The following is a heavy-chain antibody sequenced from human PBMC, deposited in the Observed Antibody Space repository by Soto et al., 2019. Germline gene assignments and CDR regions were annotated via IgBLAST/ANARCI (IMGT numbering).Heavy chain of an antibody. CDR2: IYPGDSDT. Sequence: GCLNISCKCSGSSCTSYWIGWVRQMPGKGLEWMGIIYPGDSDTRYSPSFQGQVTISADKSISTAYLQWSSLKASDTAMYYCASSSAPHNWFDPWGQGTLVTVS. D-gene: IGHD6-25*01. J-gene: IGHJ5*02. CDR3: ASSSAPHNWFDP. CDR1: GSSCTSYW. V-gene: IGHV5-51*01.